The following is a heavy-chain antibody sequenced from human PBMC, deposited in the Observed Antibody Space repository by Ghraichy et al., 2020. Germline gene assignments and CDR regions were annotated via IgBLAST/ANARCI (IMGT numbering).Heavy chain of an antibody. Sequence: GGSLRLSCAASGFTFSGYAMNWVRQAPGKGLEWVSSISSGSNFIYYADSVRGRFTISRDNAKNSVYLQMNSLRAEDTAVYYCARGSSVDYGGNFDDYWGQGTLVTVSS. CDR2: ISSGSNFI. CDR1: GFTFSGYA. J-gene: IGHJ4*02. D-gene: IGHD4-23*01. V-gene: IGHV3-21*01. CDR3: ARGSSVDYGGNFDDY.